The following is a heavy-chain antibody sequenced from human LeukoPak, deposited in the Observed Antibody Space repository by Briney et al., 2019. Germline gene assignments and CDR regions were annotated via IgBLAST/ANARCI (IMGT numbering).Heavy chain of an antibody. V-gene: IGHV3-53*01. J-gene: IGHJ4*02. CDR1: GFTVSSTF. D-gene: IGHD2/OR15-2a*01. CDR3: ARGKPYPDVSTYSYSFDF. Sequence: QPGGSLRLSCAVSGFTVSSTFMSWVRQAPGKGLEWISVIYSGGSTYYADSVKGRFTISRDNSKNALFLQMNSLRAEDTAMYYCARGKPYPDVSTYSYSFDFWGQGTLVTVSS. CDR2: IYSGGST.